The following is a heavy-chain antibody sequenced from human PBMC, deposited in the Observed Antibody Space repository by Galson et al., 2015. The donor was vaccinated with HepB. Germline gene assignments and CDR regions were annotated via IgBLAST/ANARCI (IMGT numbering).Heavy chain of an antibody. CDR2: ITPFNGNT. CDR3: ATETGDRVAFDI. J-gene: IGHJ3*02. Sequence: SVKVSCKASGYTFTYRYLHWVRQAPGQALEWMGWITPFNGNTNYAQKFQDRVTITRDRSMSTAYMELSSLRSEDTAMYYCATETGDRVAFDIWGQGTMVTVSS. D-gene: IGHD7-27*01. V-gene: IGHV1-45*02. CDR1: GYTFTYRY.